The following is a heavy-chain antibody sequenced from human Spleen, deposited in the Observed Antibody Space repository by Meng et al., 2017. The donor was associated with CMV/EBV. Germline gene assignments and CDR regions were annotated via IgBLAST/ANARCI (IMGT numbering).Heavy chain of an antibody. CDR2: INPSDGST. J-gene: IGHJ4*02. D-gene: IGHD3-16*02. CDR1: GYTFALYN. CDR3: ARGMPSKGELSDLAVGFDY. V-gene: IGHV1-46*01. Sequence: ASVKVSCKASGYTFALYNIHWVRQAPGQGLQWMGVINPSDGSTTYAQKFQDRVTMTRDTSTTTLYMELSSLRSEDTAMYYCARGMPSKGELSDLAVGFDYWGQGTLVTVSS.